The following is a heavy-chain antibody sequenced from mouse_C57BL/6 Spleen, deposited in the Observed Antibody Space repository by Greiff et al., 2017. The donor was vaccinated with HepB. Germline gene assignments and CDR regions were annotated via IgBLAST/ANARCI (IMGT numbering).Heavy chain of an antibody. CDR2: ISDGGSYT. CDR1: GFTFSSYA. J-gene: IGHJ4*01. V-gene: IGHV5-4*01. D-gene: IGHD2-1*01. Sequence: EVQGVESGGGLVKPGGSLKLSCAASGFTFSSYAMSWVRQTPEKRLEWVATISDGGSYTYYPDNVKGRFTISRDNAKNNLYLQMSHLKSEDTAMYYCAREGNYEVRYYAMDYWGQGTSVTVSS. CDR3: AREGNYEVRYYAMDY.